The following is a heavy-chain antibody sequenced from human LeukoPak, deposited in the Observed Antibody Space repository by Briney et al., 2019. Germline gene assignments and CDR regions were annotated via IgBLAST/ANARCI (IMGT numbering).Heavy chain of an antibody. Sequence: GGSLRLSCAASGFTFSSYSMNWVRQAPGRGLEWVSYISSSSSTIYYADSVKGRFTISRDNAKNSLYLQMNSLRAEDTAVYYCARDSEQWLGYYFDYWGQGTLVTVSS. CDR2: ISSSSSTI. CDR3: ARDSEQWLGYYFDY. V-gene: IGHV3-48*04. CDR1: GFTFSSYS. D-gene: IGHD6-19*01. J-gene: IGHJ4*02.